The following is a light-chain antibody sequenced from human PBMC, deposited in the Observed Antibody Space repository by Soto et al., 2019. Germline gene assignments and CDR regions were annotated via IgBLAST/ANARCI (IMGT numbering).Light chain of an antibody. J-gene: IGKJ1*01. V-gene: IGKV3-15*01. CDR2: GAS. CDR3: QQYQGKWT. CDR1: QTVSSN. Sequence: EIVMTQSPATLSVSPGARATLSCRASQTVSSNLAWYQQNPGQAPRLLIYGASTRSTGIQATFSGSGSGTEFTLTLSSLQSEDFAVYYCQQYQGKWTFGRGTKVEIK.